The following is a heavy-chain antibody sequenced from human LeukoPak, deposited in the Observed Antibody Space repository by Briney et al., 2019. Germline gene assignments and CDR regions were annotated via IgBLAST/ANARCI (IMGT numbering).Heavy chain of an antibody. CDR1: GGTFSSYA. J-gene: IGHJ5*02. CDR3: ARSGTGTMGWFDP. Sequence: SVKVSCKASGGTFSSYAISWVRQAPGQGLEWMGGIIPIFGTANYAQKFQGRVTITTDESTSTAYMELSSLRSEDTAVYYCARSGTGTMGWFDPWGQGTLVTVSS. CDR2: IIPIFGTA. D-gene: IGHD1-7*01. V-gene: IGHV1-69*05.